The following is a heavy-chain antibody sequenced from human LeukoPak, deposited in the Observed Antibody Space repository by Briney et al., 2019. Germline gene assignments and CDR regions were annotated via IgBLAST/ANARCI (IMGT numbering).Heavy chain of an antibody. CDR3: AKGHSLWWLVLHS. CDR1: GFTFSSHG. D-gene: IGHD5-12*01. Sequence: GGSLRLSCTTSGFTFSSHGLHWVRQAPGKGLEWVAIISSDGTEKYYADSVKGRFTISRDNSKNTLYVQMNSLRAEDTAVYYCAKGHSLWWLVLHSWGQGTLVTVSS. CDR2: ISSDGTEK. V-gene: IGHV3-30*18. J-gene: IGHJ4*02.